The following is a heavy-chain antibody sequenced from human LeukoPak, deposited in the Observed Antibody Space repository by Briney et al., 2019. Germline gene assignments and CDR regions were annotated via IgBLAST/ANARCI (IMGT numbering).Heavy chain of an antibody. J-gene: IGHJ4*02. D-gene: IGHD1-26*01. V-gene: IGHV3-53*01. Sequence: GGSLRLSCAASGFTVSSNYMSWVRQAPGKGLEWASIIYSGGTTYYADSVTGRFTISRDNSKNTLYLRMNSLRAGDTAVYYCARDPFGAKGLFHSWGQGALVTVSS. CDR3: ARDPFGAKGLFHS. CDR1: GFTVSSNY. CDR2: IYSGGTT.